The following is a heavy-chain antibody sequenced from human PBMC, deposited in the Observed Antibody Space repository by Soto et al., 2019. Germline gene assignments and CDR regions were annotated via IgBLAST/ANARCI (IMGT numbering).Heavy chain of an antibody. Sequence: GSSVKVSCKGSGYTFTGHYIHWVRQAPEQGPEWMGEIGPESGATRYAQRFQGRVTMTRDMSITAVYMELNNLSPDDTALYYCGRGRGGQLVVFYWGQGNPGTGSS. CDR3: GRGRGGQLVVFY. J-gene: IGHJ4*02. V-gene: IGHV1-2*02. D-gene: IGHD2-15*01. CDR2: IGPESGAT. CDR1: GYTFTGHY.